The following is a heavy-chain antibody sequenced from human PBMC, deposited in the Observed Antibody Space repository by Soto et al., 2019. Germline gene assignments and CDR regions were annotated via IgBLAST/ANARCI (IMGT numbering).Heavy chain of an antibody. J-gene: IGHJ6*02. CDR2: IYPGDSDT. Sequence: GEALKISCEGSGYRFTSYWIGWVRQMPGKGLEWMGIIYPGDSDTRYSPSFQGQVTISADKSISTAYLQWSSLKASDTAMYYCASGVAGIQLRLYGMAVWGQGTTVTASS. CDR1: GYRFTSYW. V-gene: IGHV5-51*01. D-gene: IGHD6-19*01. CDR3: ASGVAGIQLRLYGMAV.